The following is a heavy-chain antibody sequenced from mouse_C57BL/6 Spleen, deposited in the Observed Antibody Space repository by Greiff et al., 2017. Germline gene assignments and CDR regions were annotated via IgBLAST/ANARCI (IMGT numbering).Heavy chain of an antibody. J-gene: IGHJ2*01. CDR3: ARQVGTYDYAMDY. Sequence: EVQLVESGGDLVKPGGSLKLSCAASGFTFSSYGMSWVRQTPDTRLEWVATISSGGSYTYYPDSVKGRFTISRDNAKNTLYLQMSSLKSEDTAMYYCARQVGTYDYAMDYWGQGTTLTVSS. CDR2: ISSGGSYT. CDR1: GFTFSSYG. V-gene: IGHV5-6*01. D-gene: IGHD1-1*02.